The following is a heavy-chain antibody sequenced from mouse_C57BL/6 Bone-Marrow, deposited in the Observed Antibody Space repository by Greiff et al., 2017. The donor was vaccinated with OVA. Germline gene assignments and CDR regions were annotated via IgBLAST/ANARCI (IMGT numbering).Heavy chain of an antibody. CDR3: ARGYDYDRGYFDV. CDR1: GFTFSDYY. Sequence: EVQVVESGGGLVQPGGSLKLSCAASGFTFSDYYMYWVRQTPEKRLEWVAYISNGGGSTYYPDTVKGRFTISRDNAKNTLYLQMSRLKSEDRAMYYGARGYDYDRGYFDVWGTGTTVTVSS. D-gene: IGHD1-1*02. V-gene: IGHV5-12*01. CDR2: ISNGGGST. J-gene: IGHJ1*03.